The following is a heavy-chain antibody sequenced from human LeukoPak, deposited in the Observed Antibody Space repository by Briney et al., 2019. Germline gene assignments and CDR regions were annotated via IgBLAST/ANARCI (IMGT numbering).Heavy chain of an antibody. Sequence: GGSLRLSCAASGFTFSDYYMSWIRQAPGKGLEWVSYISSSSGYTNYADSVKGRFTISRDNAKNSLYLQMNSLRAEDTAVYYCARAYSYGYFDYWGQGTLVTVSS. CDR2: ISSSSGYT. V-gene: IGHV3-11*03. CDR1: GFTFSDYY. J-gene: IGHJ4*02. D-gene: IGHD5-18*01. CDR3: ARAYSYGYFDY.